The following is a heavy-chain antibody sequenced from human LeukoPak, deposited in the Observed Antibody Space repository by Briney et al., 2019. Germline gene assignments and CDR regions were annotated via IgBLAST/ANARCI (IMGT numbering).Heavy chain of an antibody. CDR2: ISSSGKYI. CDR1: GFTFSDYY. Sequence: PGGSLRLSCAASGFTFSDYYMRSIRQAPGRGLGWVSYISSSGKYIYYADSVEGRFTISRDNAKRSLYKQIDSLRAEDPAIYYFARSQEYDSSGLPGSLWGQGALVTVSS. D-gene: IGHD3-22*01. V-gene: IGHV3-11*01. J-gene: IGHJ4*02. CDR3: ARSQEYDSSGLPGSL.